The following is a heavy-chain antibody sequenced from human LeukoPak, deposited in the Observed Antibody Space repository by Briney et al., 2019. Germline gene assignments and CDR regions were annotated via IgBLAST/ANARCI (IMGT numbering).Heavy chain of an antibody. Sequence: GGSLRLSCAASGFTFSNYNMNWVRQTPGKGLEWVSSITRDSIYTFYADSVRGRFTISRDNAKNSLSLQMSSLRAEDTAVYYCARDPYNGYYGDDYYYYMDVWGKGTTVTISS. D-gene: IGHD4-17*01. CDR2: ITRDSIYT. J-gene: IGHJ6*03. CDR3: ARDPYNGYYGDDYYYYMDV. V-gene: IGHV3-21*01. CDR1: GFTFSNYN.